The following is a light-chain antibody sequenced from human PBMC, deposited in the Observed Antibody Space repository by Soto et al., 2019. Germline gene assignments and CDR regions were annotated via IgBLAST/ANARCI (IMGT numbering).Light chain of an antibody. V-gene: IGKV1-8*01. CDR1: QSISSY. J-gene: IGKJ1*01. CDR2: AAS. CDR3: QQYYSYPWT. Sequence: AIRMTQSPSSFSASTGDRVTITCRASQSISSYLAWYQQKPGKAPKLLIYAASPLQSGVPSRFSGSGSGTDFTLTIWCLQSEDFATYYCQQYYSYPWTFGQGTKVDIK.